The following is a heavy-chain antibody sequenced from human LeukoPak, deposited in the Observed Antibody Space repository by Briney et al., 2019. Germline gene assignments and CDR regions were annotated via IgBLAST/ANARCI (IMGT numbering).Heavy chain of an antibody. Sequence: GGSLRLSCAASGXAFSGYDMNWVRQIPGKGLEWVSSISRDGINTHYAESVKGRFTISRDNAKNSLYLQMNSLRAEDTAVYYCARDWRSGTYYLDYWGQGTLVTVSS. CDR1: GXAFSGYD. CDR3: ARDWRSGTYYLDY. D-gene: IGHD1-26*01. J-gene: IGHJ4*02. CDR2: ISRDGINT. V-gene: IGHV3-21*01.